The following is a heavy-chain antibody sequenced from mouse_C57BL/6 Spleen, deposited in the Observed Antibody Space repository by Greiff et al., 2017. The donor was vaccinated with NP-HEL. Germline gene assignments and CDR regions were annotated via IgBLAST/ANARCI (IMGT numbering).Heavy chain of an antibody. Sequence: QVQLQQPGAELVRPGSSVKLSCKASGYTFTSYWMHWVKQRPIQGLEWIGNIDPSDSETHYNQKFKDKATLTVDKSSSTAYMQLSRLTSEDSAVYYCARNYYGKEGYFDYWGQGTTLTVSS. J-gene: IGHJ2*01. D-gene: IGHD2-1*01. V-gene: IGHV1-52*01. CDR2: IDPSDSET. CDR3: ARNYYGKEGYFDY. CDR1: GYTFTSYW.